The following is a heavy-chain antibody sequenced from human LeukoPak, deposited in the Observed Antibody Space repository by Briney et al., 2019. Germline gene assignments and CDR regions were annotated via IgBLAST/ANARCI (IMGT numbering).Heavy chain of an antibody. V-gene: IGHV4-31*03. J-gene: IGHJ4*02. Sequence: PQTLSLTCTVSGGSISSGGYYWSWIRQHPGKGLEWIGYIYYSGSTYYNPSLKGRVTISVDTSKNQFSLKLSSVTAADTAVYYCARAGIAAADTFDYWGQGTLVTVSS. CDR1: GGSISSGGYY. CDR2: IYYSGST. D-gene: IGHD6-13*01. CDR3: ARAGIAAADTFDY.